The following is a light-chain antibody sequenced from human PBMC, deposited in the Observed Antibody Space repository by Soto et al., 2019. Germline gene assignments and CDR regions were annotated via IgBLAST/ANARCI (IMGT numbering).Light chain of an antibody. J-gene: IGLJ1*01. Sequence: QSEMSQPPSVSAAPGQRVTISCSGSSSNIGGNSVSWYQQLPGTAPKLLIYDDDQRPSGIPDRFSGSKSGTSATLGITGFQTGDEADYYCGSWDSSLSAYVFGTGTKLTVL. CDR1: SSNIGGNS. V-gene: IGLV1-51*01. CDR3: GSWDSSLSAYV. CDR2: DDD.